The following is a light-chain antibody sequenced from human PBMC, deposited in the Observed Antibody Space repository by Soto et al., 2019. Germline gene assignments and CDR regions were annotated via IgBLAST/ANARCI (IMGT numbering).Light chain of an antibody. CDR3: QHYGSSLPIT. Sequence: EIVLTQSPGTLSLSPGKRATLSCRASQTISSAYLAWYQQRPGQAPRLLIYGASTRATGIPDRFSGRGSGTDFALTISRLEPEDFAVYYCQHYGSSLPITFGPRTKVDIK. J-gene: IGKJ3*01. CDR1: QTISSAY. CDR2: GAS. V-gene: IGKV3-20*01.